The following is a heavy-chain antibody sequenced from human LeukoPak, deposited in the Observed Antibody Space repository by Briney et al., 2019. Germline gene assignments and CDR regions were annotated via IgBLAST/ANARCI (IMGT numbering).Heavy chain of an antibody. V-gene: IGHV3-30*18. Sequence: GGSLRLSCAASGFTFSSYGMHWVRQAPGKGLEWVAVISYDGSNKYYADSVKGRFTISRDNSKNTLYLQMNSLRAEDTAVYYCAKSRDLEWLSWDYFERWGQGTLVTVSS. D-gene: IGHD3-3*01. CDR1: GFTFSSYG. CDR2: ISYDGSNK. CDR3: AKSRDLEWLSWDYFER. J-gene: IGHJ4*02.